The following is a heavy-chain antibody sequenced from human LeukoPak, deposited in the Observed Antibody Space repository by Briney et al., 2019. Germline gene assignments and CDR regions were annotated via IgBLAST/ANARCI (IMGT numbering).Heavy chain of an antibody. V-gene: IGHV4-39*01. Sequence: PSETLSLTCTVSGGSISSSSYYWGWIRQPPGKGLEWIGSIYYSGSTYYNPSLMSRVTISVDTSKNQFSLKLSSVTAADTAVYYCARHSGNMVRGVRSLDYWGQGTLVTVSS. CDR3: ARHSGNMVRGVRSLDY. D-gene: IGHD3-10*01. CDR1: GGSISSSSYY. J-gene: IGHJ4*02. CDR2: IYYSGST.